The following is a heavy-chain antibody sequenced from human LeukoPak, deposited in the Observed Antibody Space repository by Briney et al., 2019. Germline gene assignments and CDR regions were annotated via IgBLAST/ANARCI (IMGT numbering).Heavy chain of an antibody. CDR2: TSAYTGYT. D-gene: IGHD4-17*01. J-gene: IGHJ4*02. CDR3: TRGLPGGDYAGTY. Sequence: ASVKVSCKASGYTFTSFGINWVRQAPGQGLEWMGWTSAYTGYTKYAQNLQDRVTMTTDTSTSTVYMELRSLRSDDTAVYYCTRGLPGGDYAGTYWGQGTLVTVSS. V-gene: IGHV1-18*01. CDR1: GYTFTSFG.